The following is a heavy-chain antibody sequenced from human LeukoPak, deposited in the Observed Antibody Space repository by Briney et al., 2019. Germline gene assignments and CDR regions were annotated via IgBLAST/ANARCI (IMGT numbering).Heavy chain of an antibody. D-gene: IGHD5-18*01. Sequence: ASVLLSCKASGYIFTGYYMHWVRQAPGQGLEWMGCINPNSSGTGYAQSFQGRVTMTRDTSDSTPTMDLSRLTSDDTAVYYCAKAMVTGCYYYYNGMDVWGQGTTVTVSS. CDR2: INPNSSGT. J-gene: IGHJ6*02. CDR3: AKAMVTGCYYYYNGMDV. V-gene: IGHV1-2*02. CDR1: GYIFTGYY.